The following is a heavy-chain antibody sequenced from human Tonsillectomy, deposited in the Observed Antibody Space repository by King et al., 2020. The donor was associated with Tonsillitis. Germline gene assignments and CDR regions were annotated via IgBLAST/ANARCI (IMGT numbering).Heavy chain of an antibody. CDR1: GFTFSSYA. CDR3: AKDSLLLWLPKSQIDY. J-gene: IGHJ4*02. Sequence: VQLVESGGGLVQPGGSLRLSCAASGFTFSSYAMSWVRQAPGKGLEWVSAISGSGGSTYYADSVKGRFTISSDNSKNTLYLQMNRLRAEDTAVYYCAKDSLLLWLPKSQIDYWGQGTLVTVSS. V-gene: IGHV3-23*04. D-gene: IGHD3-10*01. CDR2: ISGSGGST.